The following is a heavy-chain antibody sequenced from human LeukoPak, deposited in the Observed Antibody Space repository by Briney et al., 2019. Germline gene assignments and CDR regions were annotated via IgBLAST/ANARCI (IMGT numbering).Heavy chain of an antibody. CDR2: ISGSGGST. Sequence: GGSLRLSCAASGFTFSSYAMSWVRQAPGKGLEWVSAISGSGGSTYYADSVKGRFTISRDNSKNTLYLQMNSLRAEDTAVYYCAKGRSSIDRSGWYFDYWGQGTLVTVSS. J-gene: IGHJ4*02. CDR1: GFTFSSYA. D-gene: IGHD6-19*01. V-gene: IGHV3-23*01. CDR3: AKGRSSIDRSGWYFDY.